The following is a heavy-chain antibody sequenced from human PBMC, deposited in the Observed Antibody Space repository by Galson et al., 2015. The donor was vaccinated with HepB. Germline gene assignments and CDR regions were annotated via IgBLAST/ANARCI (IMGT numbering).Heavy chain of an antibody. J-gene: IGHJ4*02. CDR3: AKEFTIFGNGYYFDY. CDR1: GFTFSSYG. V-gene: IGHV3-30*18. Sequence: SVRLSCAASGFTFSSYGMHWGRQAPGKGLEWVAVISYDGSNKYYADSVKGRFTISRDNSKNTLYLQMNSLRAEDTAVYYCAKEFTIFGNGYYFDYSGQGTLVPVSS. CDR2: ISYDGSNK. D-gene: IGHD3-3*01.